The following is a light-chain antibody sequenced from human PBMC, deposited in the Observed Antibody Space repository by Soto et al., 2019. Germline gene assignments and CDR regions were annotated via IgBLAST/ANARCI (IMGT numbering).Light chain of an antibody. CDR3: QQYNSYSPEWT. V-gene: IGKV1-5*01. CDR1: QSISSW. CDR2: DAS. J-gene: IGKJ1*01. Sequence: DIQMTQSPSTLSASVGDRVTITCRASQSISSWLAWYQQKPGKAPKLLIYDASSLESGVPSRFSGSGSGTEFTLTISSLQPDDFATYYCQQYNSYSPEWTFGRGTKVEIK.